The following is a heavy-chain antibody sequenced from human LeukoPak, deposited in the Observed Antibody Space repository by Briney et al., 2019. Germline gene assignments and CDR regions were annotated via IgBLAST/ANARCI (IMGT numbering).Heavy chain of an antibody. D-gene: IGHD6-13*01. CDR1: GFTFSSYW. V-gene: IGHV3-74*01. CDR2: INSDGSST. Sequence: GGSLRLSCAASGFTFSSYWMHWVRQAPGKGLVWVSRINSDGSSTSYADSVKGRFTISRDNAKNTLYLQMNSLRAEDTAVYYCARSGGYSSSWSIFDYWAQGTLVTVSS. CDR3: ARSGGYSSSWSIFDY. J-gene: IGHJ4*02.